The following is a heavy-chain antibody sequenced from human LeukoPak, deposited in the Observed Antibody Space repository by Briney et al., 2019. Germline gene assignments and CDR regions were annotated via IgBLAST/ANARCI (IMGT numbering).Heavy chain of an antibody. CDR3: ARGGYDFWSGSRRLSYFQH. J-gene: IGHJ1*01. Sequence: MHWVRQAPGQGLEWMGWINTNTGNPTYAQGFTGRFVFSLDTSVSTAYLQISSLKAEDTAVYYCARGGYDFWSGSRRLSYFQHWGQGTLVTVSS. CDR2: INTNTGNP. D-gene: IGHD3-3*01. V-gene: IGHV7-4-1*02.